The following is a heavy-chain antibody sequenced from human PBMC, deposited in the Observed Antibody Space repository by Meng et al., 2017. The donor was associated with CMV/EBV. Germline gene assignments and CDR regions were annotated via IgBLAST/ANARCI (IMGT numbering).Heavy chain of an antibody. J-gene: IGHJ4*02. V-gene: IGHV3-23*01. Sequence: ASGFTFRSYAMSWVRQPPGKGLEWVSAISGSGGSTYYADSVKGRFTISRDNSKNTLYLQMNSLRAEDTAVYYCAKDLGIVGAYYFDYWGQGTLVTVSS. D-gene: IGHD1-26*01. CDR1: GFTFRSYA. CDR2: ISGSGGST. CDR3: AKDLGIVGAYYFDY.